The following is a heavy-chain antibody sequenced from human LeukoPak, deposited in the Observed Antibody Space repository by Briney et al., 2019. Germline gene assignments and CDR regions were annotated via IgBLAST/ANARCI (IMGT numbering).Heavy chain of an antibody. CDR3: AKWGDFDILTGYYVSDL. Sequence: GESLRLSCVASGFTFSNYAMSWVRQAPGKRLEWVSAVTGRGGSTYYADSVKGRFTISRDNSRNTLFLQMNSLRAEDTAIYYCAKWGDFDILTGYYVSDLWGQGTLVTVSS. V-gene: IGHV3-23*01. CDR1: GFTFSNYA. J-gene: IGHJ5*02. CDR2: VTGRGGST. D-gene: IGHD3-9*01.